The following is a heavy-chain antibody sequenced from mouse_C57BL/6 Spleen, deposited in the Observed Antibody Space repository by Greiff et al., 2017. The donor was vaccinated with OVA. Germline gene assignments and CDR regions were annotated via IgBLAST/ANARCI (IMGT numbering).Heavy chain of an antibody. CDR3: ARHTNWDFDY. CDR1: GFTFSSYG. V-gene: IGHV5-6*01. CDR2: ISSGGSYT. J-gene: IGHJ2*01. D-gene: IGHD4-1*01. Sequence: EVKLVESGGDLVKPGGSLTLSCAASGFTFSSYGMSWVRQTPDKRLEWVATISSGGSYTYYPDSVKGRFTISRDNAKNTLYLQMSSLKSEDTAMYYCARHTNWDFDYWGQGTTLTVSS.